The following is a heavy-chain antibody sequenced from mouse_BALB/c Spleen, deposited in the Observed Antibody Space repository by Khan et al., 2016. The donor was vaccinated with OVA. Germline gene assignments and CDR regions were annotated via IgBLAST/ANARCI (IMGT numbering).Heavy chain of an antibody. CDR1: GYSFTGYF. V-gene: IGHV1-20*02. CDR3: ARIYGRDFDY. J-gene: IGHJ2*01. CDR2: INPHIGET. D-gene: IGHD1-1*01. Sequence: VQLQQSGPELVKPGASVKISCKASGYSFTGYFMNWVMQSHGKSLEWIGRINPHIGETFYNQKFKGKATLTVDESSSTAHMELRSLASEDSAVNYCARIYGRDFDYWGQGTTLTVSS.